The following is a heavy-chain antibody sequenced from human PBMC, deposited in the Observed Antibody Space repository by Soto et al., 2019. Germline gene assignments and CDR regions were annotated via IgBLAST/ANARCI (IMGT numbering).Heavy chain of an antibody. J-gene: IGHJ3*02. CDR2: ISSSSFI. V-gene: IGHV3-21*01. CDR1: GFTFSTYS. Sequence: GGSLRLSCAASGFTFSTYSMNWVRQAPGKGLEWVSSISSSSFIYYADSVKGRFTISRDNAKNSLYLQMNSLRDEDTAVYYCARVRSGWSDAFDIWGQGTMVTVSS. CDR3: ARVRSGWSDAFDI. D-gene: IGHD6-19*01.